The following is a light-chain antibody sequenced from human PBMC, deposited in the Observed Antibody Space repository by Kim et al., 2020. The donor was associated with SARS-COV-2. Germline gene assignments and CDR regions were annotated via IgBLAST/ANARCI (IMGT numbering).Light chain of an antibody. CDR1: SSDVGTYIY. V-gene: IGLV2-14*03. CDR3: SSYATNTTWV. J-gene: IGLJ3*02. CDR2: DVS. Sequence: QSALTQPASVSGSPGQSITISCTGTSSDVGTYIYVSWYQQYSGKAPKLIIYDVSNRPSGVSNRFSGSKSGNTASLTISGLQAEDEADYYCSSYATNTTWVFGGGTQLTVL.